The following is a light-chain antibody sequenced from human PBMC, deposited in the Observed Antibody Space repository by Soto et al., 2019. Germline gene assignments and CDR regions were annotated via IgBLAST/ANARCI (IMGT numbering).Light chain of an antibody. CDR3: QQDVNYPCT. CDR2: KAS. Sequence: DIQMAQSPSTLSASVGDRVTITCRASQRISSWLAWYQLKPGKAPNLLIYKASTLETGVPSKFSGSGSGIEFTRTISSLHHDDVATYCCQQDVNYPCTFCPGTKDEI. V-gene: IGKV1-5*03. J-gene: IGKJ1*01. CDR1: QRISSW.